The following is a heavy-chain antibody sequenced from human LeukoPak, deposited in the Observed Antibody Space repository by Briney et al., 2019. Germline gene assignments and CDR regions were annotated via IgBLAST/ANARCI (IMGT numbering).Heavy chain of an antibody. CDR2: ISAYNGNT. CDR1: GYTFTSYG. CDR3: ARKVGSGWYPDYYYYYMDV. V-gene: IGHV1-18*01. D-gene: IGHD6-19*01. J-gene: IGHJ6*03. Sequence: AASVKVSCKASGYTFTSYGISWVRQAPGQGLEWMGWISAYNGNTNYAQKLQGRVTMTTDTSTSTAYMELRSLRSDDTAVYYCARKVGSGWYPDYYYYYMDVWGEGTTVTISS.